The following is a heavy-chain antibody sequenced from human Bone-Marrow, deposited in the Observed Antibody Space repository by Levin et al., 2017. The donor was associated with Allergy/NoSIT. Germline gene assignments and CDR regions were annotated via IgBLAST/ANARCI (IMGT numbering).Heavy chain of an antibody. CDR1: GYTFTSFD. J-gene: IGHJ4*02. Sequence: GESLKISCKTSGYTFTSFDINWVRQATGQGLEWMGWMYPNSDNAGYAQKFQGRVTMTRNTAISTAYMELSSLRSEDTAIYYCARGELGSGYLFDYWGQGTLVTVSS. V-gene: IGHV1-8*01. CDR3: ARGELGSGYLFDY. CDR2: MYPNSDNA. D-gene: IGHD5-12*01.